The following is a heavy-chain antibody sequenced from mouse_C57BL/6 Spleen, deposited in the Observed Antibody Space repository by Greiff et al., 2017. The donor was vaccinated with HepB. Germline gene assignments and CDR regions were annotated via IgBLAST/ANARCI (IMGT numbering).Heavy chain of an antibody. V-gene: IGHV1-81*01. D-gene: IGHD3-2*02. CDR2: IYPRSGNT. CDR3: ARWETAQATYYAMDY. CDR1: GYTFTSYG. J-gene: IGHJ4*01. Sequence: QVHVKQSGAELARPGASVKLSCKASGYTFTSYGISWVKQRTGQGLEWIGEIYPRSGNTYYNEKFKGKATLTADKSSSTAYMELRSLTSEDSAVYFCARWETAQATYYAMDYWGQGTSVTVSS.